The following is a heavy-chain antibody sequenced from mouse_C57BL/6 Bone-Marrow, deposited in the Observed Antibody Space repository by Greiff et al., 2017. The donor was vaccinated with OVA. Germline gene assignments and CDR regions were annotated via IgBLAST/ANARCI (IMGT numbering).Heavy chain of an antibody. V-gene: IGHV1-53*01. CDR2: ITPSNGGT. CDR1: GYPFTSYW. J-gene: IGHJ2*01. Sequence: QVQLQQPGTELVKPGASVKLSCKASGYPFTSYWMHWVKQRPGPGLEWIGNITPSNGGTNYNEQFKSKATLTVDKTSSTATMQHSSLTSENSAVYYFAREGYYYGSSYLCYFDYWGQGTTLTVSS. CDR3: AREGYYYGSSYLCYFDY. D-gene: IGHD1-1*01.